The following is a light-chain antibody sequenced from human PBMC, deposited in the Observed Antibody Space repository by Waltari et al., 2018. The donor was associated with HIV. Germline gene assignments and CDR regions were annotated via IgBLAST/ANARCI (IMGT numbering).Light chain of an antibody. Sequence: EIMLTQSPLLLPATPGEPAFIFCKSNQSLLHGDSTFLYWYYQKPGQSPQLLMYLRSSRAAGVSDRFAGAGSGTDFTLIINSVEAEDVGTYYCMQTLQTPYTFGQGTKLELK. CDR3: MQTLQTPYT. CDR1: QSLLHGDST. CDR2: LRS. J-gene: IGKJ2*01. V-gene: IGKV2-28*01.